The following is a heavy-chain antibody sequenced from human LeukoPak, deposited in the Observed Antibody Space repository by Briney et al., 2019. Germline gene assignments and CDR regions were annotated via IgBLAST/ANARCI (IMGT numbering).Heavy chain of an antibody. J-gene: IGHJ5*02. Sequence: EASVKVSCKASGYTFTSYGISWVRQAPGQGLEWMGWISAYNGNTNYAQKLQGRVTMTTDTSTSTAYMELRSLRSDDTAVYYCARDYYDSSGRSWFDPWGQGTLVTVSS. CDR1: GYTFTSYG. CDR2: ISAYNGNT. V-gene: IGHV1-18*01. D-gene: IGHD3-22*01. CDR3: ARDYYDSSGRSWFDP.